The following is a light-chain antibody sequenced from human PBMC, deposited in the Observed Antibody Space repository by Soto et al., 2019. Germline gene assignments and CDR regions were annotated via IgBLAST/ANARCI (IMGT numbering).Light chain of an antibody. V-gene: IGKV3-20*01. CDR1: QRVSSSY. CDR3: QQYGSSSWT. CDR2: GAS. Sequence: EIVLTQSPGTLSLSPGERATLSCRSSQRVSSSYLAWYQQKPGQAPRLLIYGASSRATGISDRFSGSGSGTDFTLTISRLEPEDFAVYYCQQYGSSSWTFGQGTKVDIK. J-gene: IGKJ1*01.